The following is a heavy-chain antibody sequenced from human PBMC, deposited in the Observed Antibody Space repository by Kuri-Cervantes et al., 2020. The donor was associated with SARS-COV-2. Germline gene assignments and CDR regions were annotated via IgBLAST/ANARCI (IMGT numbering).Heavy chain of an antibody. CDR2: INSDGSST. Sequence: GESLKISCAASGFTFSSYWMHWVRQAPGKGLVWVSRINSDGSSTSYADSVKGRFTISRDNAKNSLYLQMNSLRAEDTAVYYCASGGDCSSTSCYRAEVNWGQGTLVTVSS. CDR3: ASGGDCSSTSCYRAEVN. CDR1: GFTFSSYW. V-gene: IGHV3-74*01. J-gene: IGHJ4*02. D-gene: IGHD2-2*02.